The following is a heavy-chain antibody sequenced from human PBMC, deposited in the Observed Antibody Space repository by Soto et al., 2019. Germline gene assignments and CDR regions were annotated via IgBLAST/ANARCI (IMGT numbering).Heavy chain of an antibody. D-gene: IGHD2-2*01. CDR2: IYPGDSDT. CDR1: GYSFTSYW. J-gene: IGHJ6*02. Sequence: GESLKIYCKGSGYSFTSYWIGWVRQMPGKGLEWMGIIYPGDSDTRYSPSFQGQVTISADKSISTAYLQWSSLKASDTAMYYCARLGCSSTSCSNYYYYGMDVWGQGTTVTVSS. V-gene: IGHV5-51*01. CDR3: ARLGCSSTSCSNYYYYGMDV.